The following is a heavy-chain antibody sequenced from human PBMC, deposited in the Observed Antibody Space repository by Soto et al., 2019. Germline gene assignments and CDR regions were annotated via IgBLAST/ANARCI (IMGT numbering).Heavy chain of an antibody. CDR2: IFFTGTT. J-gene: IGHJ4*02. Sequence: SETLSLTCTVSGGSNNSGGYYWSWIRQHPGKGVEWIGNIFFTGTTSYNPSLKSRVTVSVDTSKNQFSLKLSSVTAADTAVYYCARSYYNSYVFGYWGQGALVTVSS. V-gene: IGHV4-31*03. CDR1: GGSNNSGGYY. D-gene: IGHD3-22*01. CDR3: ARSYYNSYVFGY.